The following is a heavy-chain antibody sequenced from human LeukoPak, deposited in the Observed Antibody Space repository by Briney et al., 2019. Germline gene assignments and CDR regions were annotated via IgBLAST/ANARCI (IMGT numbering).Heavy chain of an antibody. CDR2: IKQDGSEK. Sequence: PGTSLRLSCAASGFTFSSYWMSWVRQAPGKGLEWVANIKQDGSEKYYVDSVKGRFTISRDNAKNSLYLEMNSLRAEDTAVYYCVRERTNYYDSSGYYWGQGSLVTVSS. V-gene: IGHV3-7*05. CDR1: GFTFSSYW. D-gene: IGHD3-22*01. CDR3: VRERTNYYDSSGYY. J-gene: IGHJ4*02.